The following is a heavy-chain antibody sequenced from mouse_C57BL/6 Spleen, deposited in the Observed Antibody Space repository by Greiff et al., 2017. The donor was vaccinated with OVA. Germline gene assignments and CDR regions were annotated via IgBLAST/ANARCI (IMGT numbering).Heavy chain of an antibody. CDR1: GYTFTSYW. Sequence: QVQLQQPGAELVKPGASVKLSCKASGYTFTSYWMHWVKQRPVRGLEWIGRIDPHSGGTKYNEKFKSKATLTVAKPSSTAYMPLTRLTSADSAVYYCARLSWYDNYGETYYAMDYWGQGTSVTVSS. CDR2: IDPHSGGT. CDR3: ARLSWYDNYGETYYAMDY. D-gene: IGHD2-10*02. V-gene: IGHV1-72*01. J-gene: IGHJ4*01.